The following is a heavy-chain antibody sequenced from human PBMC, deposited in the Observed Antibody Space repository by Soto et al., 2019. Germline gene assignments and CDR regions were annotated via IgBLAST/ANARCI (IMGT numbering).Heavy chain of an antibody. V-gene: IGHV3-30*18. CDR3: AKWAYCSGGSCYSHYYYGMDV. D-gene: IGHD2-15*01. Sequence: PGGSLRLSCAASGFTFSSYGMHWVRQAPGKGLEWVAVISYDGSNKYYADSVKGRFTISRDNSKNTLYLQMNSLRAEDTAVYYCAKWAYCSGGSCYSHYYYGMDVWGQGTTVTVSS. CDR2: ISYDGSNK. J-gene: IGHJ6*02. CDR1: GFTFSSYG.